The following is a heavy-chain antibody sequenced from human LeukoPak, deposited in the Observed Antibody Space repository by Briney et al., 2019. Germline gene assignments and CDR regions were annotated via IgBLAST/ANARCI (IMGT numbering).Heavy chain of an antibody. Sequence: SETLSLTCAVSGGSISSGDFPWSWIRQPPGKGLEWIGYIFHTGHTSYNPSLKSRVTISVDMSKNQLSLRLTSVTAADTAVYYCARGFYGAGSHFDYWGQGTLVTVSS. CDR2: IFHTGHT. D-gene: IGHD3-10*01. J-gene: IGHJ4*02. CDR3: ARGFYGAGSHFDY. V-gene: IGHV4-30-2*01. CDR1: GGSISSGDFP.